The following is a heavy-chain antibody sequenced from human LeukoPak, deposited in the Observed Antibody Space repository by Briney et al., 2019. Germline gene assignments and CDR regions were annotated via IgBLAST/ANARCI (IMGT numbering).Heavy chain of an antibody. CDR2: ISGRGGSA. V-gene: IGHV3-23*01. J-gene: IGHJ6*03. D-gene: IGHD3-10*01. CDR3: AKDDYGSGSKAYMDV. Sequence: QPGGSLRLSCAASGFTFSSYAMSWVRQAPGKGLEWVSAISGRGGSAYYADSVKGRFTISRDNSKNTLYLQMNSLRAEDTAVYYCAKDDYGSGSKAYMDVWGKGTTVTVSS. CDR1: GFTFSSYA.